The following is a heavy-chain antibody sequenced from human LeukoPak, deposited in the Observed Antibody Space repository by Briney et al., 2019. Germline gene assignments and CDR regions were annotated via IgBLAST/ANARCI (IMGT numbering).Heavy chain of an antibody. CDR3: AKRGVVIRVILVGFHKEAYYFDS. CDR1: GITLSNYG. CDR2: LSGSGGST. D-gene: IGHD3-22*01. Sequence: TGGSLRLSCAVSGITLSNYGMTWVRQAPGKGLEWVAGLSGSGGSTNYADSVKGRFTISRDNAKNTLYQQMNSLRAEDTAVYFCAKRGVVIRVILVGFHKEAYYFDSWGQGVLVTVSS. V-gene: IGHV3-23*01. J-gene: IGHJ4*02.